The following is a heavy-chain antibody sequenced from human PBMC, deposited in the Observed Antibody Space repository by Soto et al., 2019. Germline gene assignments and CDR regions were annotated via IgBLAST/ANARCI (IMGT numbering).Heavy chain of an antibody. CDR3: ARRPLCSGGSCYSKLYFDY. D-gene: IGHD2-15*01. CDR2: IYYSGST. J-gene: IGHJ4*02. CDR1: GGSISSYY. V-gene: IGHV4-59*01. Sequence: PSETLSLTCTVSGGSISSYYWSWIRQPPGKGLEWIGYIYYSGSTNYNPSLKSRVTISVDTSKNQFSLKLSSVTAADTAVYYCARRPLCSGGSCYSKLYFDYWGQGTLVTVSS.